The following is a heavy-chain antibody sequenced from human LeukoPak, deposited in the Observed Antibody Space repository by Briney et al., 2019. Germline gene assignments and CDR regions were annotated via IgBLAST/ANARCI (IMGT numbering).Heavy chain of an antibody. V-gene: IGHV3-23*01. CDR1: GFTFSSYA. CDR3: AKGDYDILTGYYTYYYSYGMDV. Sequence: GGSLRLSCAASGFTFSSYAMSWVRQAPGKGLEWVSAISGSGGSTYYADSVKGRFTISRDNSKNTLYLQMNSLRAEDTAVYYCAKGDYDILTGYYTYYYSYGMDVWGQGTTVTVSS. D-gene: IGHD3-9*01. J-gene: IGHJ6*02. CDR2: ISGSGGST.